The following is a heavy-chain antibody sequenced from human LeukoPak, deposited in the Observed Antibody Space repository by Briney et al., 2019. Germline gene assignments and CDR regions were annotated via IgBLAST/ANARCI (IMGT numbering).Heavy chain of an antibody. D-gene: IGHD3-22*01. V-gene: IGHV4-34*01. J-gene: IGHJ4*02. CDR3: ARGPPSYDKGSDFDY. CDR1: GGSFSGYY. CDR2: INHSGST. Sequence: PSETLSLTCAVYGGSFSGYYWSWIRQPPGKGLEWIGEINHSGSTNYNPSLKSRVTISVDTSKNQFSLKLSSVTAADTAVYYCARGPPSYDKGSDFDYWGQGTLVTVSS.